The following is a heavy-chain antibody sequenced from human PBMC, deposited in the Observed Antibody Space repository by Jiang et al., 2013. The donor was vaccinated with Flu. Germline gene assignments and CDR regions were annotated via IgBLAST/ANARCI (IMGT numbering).Heavy chain of an antibody. CDR1: GFTFSGYA. V-gene: IGHV3-30*01. CDR2: ILHDGSNE. J-gene: IGHJ4*02. Sequence: SCAASGFTFSGYAMHWVRQAPGKGLEGVATILHDGSNEYYADSVKGRFTISRDNSKNTLYLQMNSLRLEDTAVYYCVREGDTAMRYWGQGTLVTVSS. CDR3: VREGDTAMRY. D-gene: IGHD5-18*01.